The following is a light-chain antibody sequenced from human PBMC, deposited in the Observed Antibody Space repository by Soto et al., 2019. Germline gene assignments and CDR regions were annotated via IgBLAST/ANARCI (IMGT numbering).Light chain of an antibody. CDR2: VAS. CDR3: QQYGTSPWT. V-gene: IGKV3-20*01. Sequence: EILLTQSPGTLSLSPGERATLSCRASQNIDNSFLAWYQQKHGQAPRFLIYVASTRATGIPARFSASGSGTDFTLSISSVEPEDFAVYYCQQYGTSPWTFGQGTKVDIK. J-gene: IGKJ1*01. CDR1: QNIDNSF.